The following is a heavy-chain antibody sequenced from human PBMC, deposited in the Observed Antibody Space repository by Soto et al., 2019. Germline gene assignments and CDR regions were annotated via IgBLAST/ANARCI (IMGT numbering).Heavy chain of an antibody. V-gene: IGHV4-28*01. J-gene: IGHJ4*02. D-gene: IGHD1-26*01. Sequence: PSETLSLTCAVSGYSISSSNWWGWIRQPPGKGLEWIGYIYYSGTTYYNPSLKSRVTMSVDTSKNQFSLKLTSVTAVDTAVYYCARRDIQGLLAYWGQRSLVPVSS. CDR1: GYSISSSNW. CDR3: ARRDIQGLLAY. CDR2: IYYSGTT.